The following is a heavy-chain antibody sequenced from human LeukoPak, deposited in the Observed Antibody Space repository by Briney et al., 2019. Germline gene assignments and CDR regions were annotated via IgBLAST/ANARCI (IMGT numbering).Heavy chain of an antibody. D-gene: IGHD2-21*01. Sequence: ASVKVSCKASGYTFTDHSIHWARQAPGQGLEWMGYVDPSNDDTNYAPKFHDRVTMTGDTSIRTAYMELSRLTSDDTAVYYCARSLFVAFTDWGEGTLVIVSS. CDR1: GYTFTDHS. CDR2: VDPSNDDT. J-gene: IGHJ4*02. CDR3: ARSLFVAFTD. V-gene: IGHV1-2*02.